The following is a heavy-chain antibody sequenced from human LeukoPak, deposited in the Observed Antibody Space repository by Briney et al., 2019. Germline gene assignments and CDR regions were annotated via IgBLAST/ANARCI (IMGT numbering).Heavy chain of an antibody. CDR1: GFTFSSYA. CDR3: AKASYVVYYGMDV. Sequence: GGSLRLSCAASGFTFSSYAMSWVRQAPGKGLEWVSAISGSGGSTYYADSVKGRFTISRDNSKNTLYLQMNSLRAEDTAIYYCAKASYVVYYGMDVWGQGTTVTVSS. CDR2: ISGSGGST. V-gene: IGHV3-23*01. J-gene: IGHJ6*02. D-gene: IGHD2-21*01.